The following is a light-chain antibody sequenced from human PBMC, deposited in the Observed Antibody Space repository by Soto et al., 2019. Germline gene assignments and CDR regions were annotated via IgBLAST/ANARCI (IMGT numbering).Light chain of an antibody. CDR3: SSYAGSNNLV. CDR1: SSDVGGYNY. Sequence: QPVLTQPPSASGSPGQSVTISCTRTSSDVGGYNYVSWYQQHPGKAPKLMIYEVSKRPSGVPDRFSGSKSGNTASLTVSGLQAEDEADYYCSSYAGSNNLVFGTGTKVTV. V-gene: IGLV2-8*01. CDR2: EVS. J-gene: IGLJ1*01.